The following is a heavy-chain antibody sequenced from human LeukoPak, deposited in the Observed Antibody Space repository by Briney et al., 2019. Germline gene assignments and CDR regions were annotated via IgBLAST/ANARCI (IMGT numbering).Heavy chain of an antibody. J-gene: IGHJ4*02. CDR3: ARRVPYFDY. CDR1: GFTFSDYS. V-gene: IGHV3-21*01. CDR2: ISGSSSYI. Sequence: GGSLRLSCAASGFTFSDYSMTWVRQAPGKGPEWVSSISGSSSYIYYADSLKGRFTISRDNAKNSLFLQMNSLRAEDTAVYYCARRVPYFDYWGQGALVTVSS. D-gene: IGHD4/OR15-4a*01.